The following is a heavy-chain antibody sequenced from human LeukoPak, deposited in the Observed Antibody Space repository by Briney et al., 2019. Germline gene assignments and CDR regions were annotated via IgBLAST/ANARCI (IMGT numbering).Heavy chain of an antibody. CDR1: GGTFSSYA. CDR2: IIPIFGTA. Sequence: SVKVSCKASGGTFSSYAISWVRQAPGQGLEWMGGIIPIFGTANYAQKFQGRVTITADESTSTAYMELSSLRSEDTAVHYCARALEYYYDSSGYYYDYWGQGTLVTVSS. V-gene: IGHV1-69*13. D-gene: IGHD3-22*01. J-gene: IGHJ4*02. CDR3: ARALEYYYDSSGYYYDY.